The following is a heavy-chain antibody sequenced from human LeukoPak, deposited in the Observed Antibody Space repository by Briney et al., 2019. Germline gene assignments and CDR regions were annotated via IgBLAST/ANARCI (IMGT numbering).Heavy chain of an antibody. D-gene: IGHD3-16*02. J-gene: IGHJ4*02. CDR1: GFTFSSYW. V-gene: IGHV3-7*01. Sequence: GGSLILSCAASGFTFSSYWMTWVRQAPGKGLEWVAYMKQDGSEIYYVDSVKGRFTISRDNANNSLYLQMNSLRAEDTALYYCARGVYQFDYWGQGTLVTVSS. CDR2: MKQDGSEI. CDR3: ARGVYQFDY.